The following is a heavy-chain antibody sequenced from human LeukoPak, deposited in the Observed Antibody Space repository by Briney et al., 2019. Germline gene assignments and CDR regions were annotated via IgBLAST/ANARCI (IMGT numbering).Heavy chain of an antibody. CDR1: GFTFDDYA. CDR3: AKDIRGSTSWYGLDY. D-gene: IGHD6-13*01. Sequence: GGSLRLSCAAAGFTFDDYAMQWVRQAPGKGLEWVSLVSWDGGSTYYADSVKGRFTISRDNSKNSLYLQMNSLKIEDTALYYCAKDIRGSTSWYGLDYWGQGTLVTVSS. V-gene: IGHV3-43D*03. CDR2: VSWDGGST. J-gene: IGHJ4*02.